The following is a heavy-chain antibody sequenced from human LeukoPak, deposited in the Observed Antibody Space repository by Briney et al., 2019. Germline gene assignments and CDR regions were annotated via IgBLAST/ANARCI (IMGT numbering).Heavy chain of an antibody. V-gene: IGHV3-23*01. D-gene: IGHD3-22*01. CDR3: AKDPSYYYDSSGYLQYFQH. CDR1: GFTFSSYA. CDR2: ISGSGGST. Sequence: PGGSLRLSCAASGFTFSSYAMSWVRQAPGKGLEWVSAISGSGGSTYYADSVKGRFTISRDNSKNTLYLQVNSLRAEDTAVYYCAKDPSYYYDSSGYLQYFQHWGQGTLVTVSS. J-gene: IGHJ1*01.